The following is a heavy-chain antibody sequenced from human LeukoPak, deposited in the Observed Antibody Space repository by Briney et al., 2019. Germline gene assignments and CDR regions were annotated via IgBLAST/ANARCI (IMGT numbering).Heavy chain of an antibody. J-gene: IGHJ4*02. D-gene: IGHD3-22*01. Sequence: GGSLRLSCAASGFTFNTYSMNWVRQAPGKGLKWVSSISSSSSYIYYADSVKGRFTISRDNAKNSLYLQMNSLRAEDTAVYYCARESSGYYYRAFDYWGQGTLVTVSS. CDR3: ARESSGYYYRAFDY. V-gene: IGHV3-21*01. CDR2: ISSSSSYI. CDR1: GFTFNTYS.